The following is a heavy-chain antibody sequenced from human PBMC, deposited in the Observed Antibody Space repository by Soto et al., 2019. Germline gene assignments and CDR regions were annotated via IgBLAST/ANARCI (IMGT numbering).Heavy chain of an antibody. D-gene: IGHD6-13*01. CDR1: GFDFGDYY. CDR2: IDSGDGTT. J-gene: IGHJ4*02. Sequence: GGSLRLSCTGSGFDFGDYYMSWIRQAPGKGLEWVSYIDSGDGTTYYTDSVKGRFTISRDNAKKTVYLQMSSLRVEDTALYYCVRPYYSSSWFPFDSWGQGTLVTVSS. V-gene: IGHV3-11*01. CDR3: VRPYYSSSWFPFDS.